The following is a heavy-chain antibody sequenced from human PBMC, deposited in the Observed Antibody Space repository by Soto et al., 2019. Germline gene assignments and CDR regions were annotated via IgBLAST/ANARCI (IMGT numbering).Heavy chain of an antibody. D-gene: IGHD2-21*02. V-gene: IGHV1-2*04. CDR1: GYTFTGYY. CDR3: ARSSRECGGDCYDDAFDI. J-gene: IGHJ3*02. CDR2: INPNSGGT. Sequence: ASVKVSCKASGYTFTGYYMHWVRQAPGQGLEWMGWINPNSGGTNYAQKFQGWVTMTRDTSISTAYMELSRLRSDDTAVYYCARSSRECGGDCYDDAFDIWGQGTMVTVSS.